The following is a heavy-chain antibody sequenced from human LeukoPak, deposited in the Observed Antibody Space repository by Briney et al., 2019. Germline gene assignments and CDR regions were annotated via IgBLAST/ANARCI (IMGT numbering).Heavy chain of an antibody. D-gene: IGHD2-2*01. CDR1: GFTFSSYA. CDR3: AKTTTLLGYCSSTSCRGFDY. V-gene: IGHV3-23*01. Sequence: GGSLRLSCAAAGFTFSSYAMSWVRQAPGKGPEWVSAIRGSGGSTYYADSVKGRFTISRDNAKNTLYLQMNSLRAEDTAVYYCAKTTTLLGYCSSTSCRGFDYWGQGTLVTVSS. CDR2: IRGSGGST. J-gene: IGHJ4*02.